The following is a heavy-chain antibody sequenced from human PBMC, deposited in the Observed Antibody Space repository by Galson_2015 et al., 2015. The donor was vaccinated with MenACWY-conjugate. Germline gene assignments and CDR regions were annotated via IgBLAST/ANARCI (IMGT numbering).Heavy chain of an antibody. Sequence: VKVSCKASGYSFIGYGISWVRQAPGQGLEWMGWISTSNGDTKYAQKFQGRVAVTTDKSTNTAYMELRSLRSDDTAVYYCARVPGTFFFQFWGQGTLVTVS. J-gene: IGHJ1*01. CDR3: ARVPGTFFFQF. D-gene: IGHD3-3*01. CDR1: GYSFIGYG. CDR2: ISTSNGDT. V-gene: IGHV1-18*01.